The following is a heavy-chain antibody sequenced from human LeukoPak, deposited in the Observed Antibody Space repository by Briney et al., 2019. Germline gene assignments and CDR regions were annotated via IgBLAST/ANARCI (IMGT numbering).Heavy chain of an antibody. CDR2: TYYSGTT. Sequence: PSETLSLTCTVSGGSISSNTYYWAWVRQPPGKGLEWIASTYYSGTTYYNPSLKSRVTLSLDTSRNQFSLKLSSVTAADTAVYYCARSDSSGWYRHWFDPWGQGTLVTVSS. D-gene: IGHD6-19*01. CDR3: ARSDSSGWYRHWFDP. CDR1: GGSISSNTYY. J-gene: IGHJ5*02. V-gene: IGHV4-39*07.